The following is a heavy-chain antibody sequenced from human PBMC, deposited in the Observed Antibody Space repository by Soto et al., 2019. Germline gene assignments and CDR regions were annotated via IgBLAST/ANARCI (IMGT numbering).Heavy chain of an antibody. D-gene: IGHD3-3*01. CDR3: AREIRSGYYRYWYFDL. V-gene: IGHV1-2*02. CDR2: INPDSGGT. Sequence: QVQLVQSGAEVKKPGASVKVSCTASGYTFTIYHLHWVRQAPGQGLEWMGWINPDSGGTKYAQKFQGGVTMTRDTYTSTVYMDLRRLRSDDTAVYYCAREIRSGYYRYWYFDLWGRGTLVTVSS. CDR1: GYTFTIYH. J-gene: IGHJ2*01.